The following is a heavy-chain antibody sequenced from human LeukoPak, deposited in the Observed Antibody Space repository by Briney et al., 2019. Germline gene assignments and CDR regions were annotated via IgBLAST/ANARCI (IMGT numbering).Heavy chain of an antibody. CDR1: GGSISSGGYY. V-gene: IGHV4-31*03. CDR2: IYYSGST. D-gene: IGHD3-22*01. J-gene: IGHJ6*02. CDR3: ASLGTITMIGGMDV. Sequence: SETLSLTCTVSGGSISSGGYYWSWIRQHPGKGLEWIGYIYYSGSTYYNPSLKSRVTISVDTSKNQFSLKLSSVTAADTAVYYCASLGTITMIGGMDVWGQGTTVTVSS.